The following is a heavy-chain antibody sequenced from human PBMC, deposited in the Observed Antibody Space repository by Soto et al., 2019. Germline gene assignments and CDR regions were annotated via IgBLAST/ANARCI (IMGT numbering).Heavy chain of an antibody. J-gene: IGHJ4*02. D-gene: IGHD1-20*01. CDR2: IIPIFGTA. V-gene: IGHV1-69*06. Sequence: QVQLVQSGAEVKKPGSSVKVSCKASGVTFSSYDISWVRQAPGQGLEWMGGIIPIFGTANYATKFQVRVTSTADKATSTAYMELISLRYDETAVYYCARDSVTGAYRCQGTLVTVSS. CDR3: ARDSVTGAY. CDR1: GVTFSSYD.